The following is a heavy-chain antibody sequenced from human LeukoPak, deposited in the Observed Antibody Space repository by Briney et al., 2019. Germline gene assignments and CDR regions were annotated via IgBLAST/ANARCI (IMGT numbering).Heavy chain of an antibody. CDR3: AIMHPYYDGNGYWVQ. V-gene: IGHV3-23*01. J-gene: IGHJ4*02. CDR2: INTSGGST. D-gene: IGHD3-22*01. CDR1: GFTFSSYA. Sequence: PGESLRLSCAVSGFTFSSYAMSWVRQAPGKGLEWVSGINTSGGSTAYADSVKGRFTISRDNPRNTLYMQMNSLRAEDTALYYCAIMHPYYDGNGYWVQWGQGTLVTVSS.